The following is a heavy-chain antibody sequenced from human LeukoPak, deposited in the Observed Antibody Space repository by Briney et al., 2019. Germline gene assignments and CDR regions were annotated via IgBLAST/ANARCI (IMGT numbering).Heavy chain of an antibody. V-gene: IGHV3-21*01. D-gene: IGHD6-13*01. CDR1: GFTFSDYS. J-gene: IGHJ4*02. CDR3: ARDRGIAAAETDY. Sequence: GGSLRLSCAASGFTFSDYSMNWLRQAPGKGLEWASSISRSSRHVYYAGSVKGRFTISRDNAKNSLYLQMNSLRAEDTAVYYCARDRGIAAAETDYWGQGTLVTVSS. CDR2: ISRSSRHV.